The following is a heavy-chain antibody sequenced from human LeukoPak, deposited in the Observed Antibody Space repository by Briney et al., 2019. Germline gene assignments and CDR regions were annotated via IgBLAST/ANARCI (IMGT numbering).Heavy chain of an antibody. J-gene: IGHJ4*02. CDR1: GGSISNGVYY. V-gene: IGHV4-31*03. CDR2: IYYSGST. Sequence: SQTLSLTCTVSGGSISNGVYYWSWIRQPPGKGLEWIGYIYYSGSTYYSPSLKSRLTMSVDTSKNQFSLKLSSVTAADTAVYYCARDLGGGSFDFWGQGTLVTVSS. CDR3: ARDLGGGSFDF. D-gene: IGHD2-15*01.